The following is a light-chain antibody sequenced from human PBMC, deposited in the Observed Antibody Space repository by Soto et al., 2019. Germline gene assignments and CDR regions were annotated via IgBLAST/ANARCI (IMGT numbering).Light chain of an antibody. CDR2: DAF. CDR3: QQYFNWPPYT. V-gene: IGKV3-15*01. J-gene: IGKJ2*01. Sequence: EIVLTQSPGTLSLSPGERATLSCRASQSVSSSYLAWYQQKPGQAPRLIINDAFNRATGVPPRFSGSRSGTEFTLTISSLQSEDFAVYYCQQYFNWPPYTFGQGTKVDIK. CDR1: QSVSSSY.